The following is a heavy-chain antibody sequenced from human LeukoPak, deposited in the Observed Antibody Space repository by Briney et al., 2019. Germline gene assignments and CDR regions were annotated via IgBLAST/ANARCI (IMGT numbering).Heavy chain of an antibody. D-gene: IGHD6-13*01. J-gene: IGHJ4*02. CDR3: TSLKAAAGLD. Sequence: PPETLSLTCTVSRVSISSTIYYWGWIRQPPGKGLEWIVNIYYSGTTSYNPSLRSRVTISVDTSKNQFSLKLSSVTATDTCVYYCTSLKAAAGLDWGQGTLVTVSS. CDR2: IYYSGTT. V-gene: IGHV4-39*01. CDR1: RVSISSTIYY.